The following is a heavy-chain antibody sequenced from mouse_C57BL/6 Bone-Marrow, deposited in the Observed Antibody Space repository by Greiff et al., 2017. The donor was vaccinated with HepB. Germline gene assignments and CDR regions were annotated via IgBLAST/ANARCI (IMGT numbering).Heavy chain of an antibody. V-gene: IGHV1-19*01. CDR3: ARSGYWAVY. J-gene: IGHJ2*01. CDR1: GYTFTDYY. D-gene: IGHD3-1*01. Sequence: EVQLQQSGPVLVKPGASVKMSCKASGYTFTDYYMNWVKQSHGKSLEWIGVINPYNGGTSYNQKFKGKATLTVDKSSSTAYMELNSLTSEDSAVYYCARSGYWAVYWGQGTTLTVSS. CDR2: INPYNGGT.